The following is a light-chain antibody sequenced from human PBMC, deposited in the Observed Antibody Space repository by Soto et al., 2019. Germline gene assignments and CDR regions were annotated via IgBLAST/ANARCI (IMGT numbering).Light chain of an antibody. CDR1: MRDLGAYNL. CDR3: RAYTARSTLV. V-gene: IGLV2-14*01. Sequence: QSVLHQPASVYGYAGQSITIACSGTMRDLGAYNLVSGYQQHPGTATNLIIYEVRNRPSGISSLFSGSRFGNTASLTISGLQSEDEGDYYCRAYTARSTLVFGGGTKLTVL. J-gene: IGLJ3*02. CDR2: EVR.